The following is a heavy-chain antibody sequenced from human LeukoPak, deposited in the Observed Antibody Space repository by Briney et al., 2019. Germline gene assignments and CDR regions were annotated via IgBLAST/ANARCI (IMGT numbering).Heavy chain of an antibody. CDR1: GFTFDSYA. CDR3: AKENVYCDYFES. CDR2: ISASGGST. J-gene: IGHJ4*02. Sequence: GGSLRLPCAVSGFTFDSYAMSWVRQAPGKGLEWVSSISASGGSTSYADSVKGRLTISRDNSKNTLYLQVNSLRVEDTAVYYCAKENVYCDYFESWGQGTLVTVSP. D-gene: IGHD2-8*02. V-gene: IGHV3-23*01.